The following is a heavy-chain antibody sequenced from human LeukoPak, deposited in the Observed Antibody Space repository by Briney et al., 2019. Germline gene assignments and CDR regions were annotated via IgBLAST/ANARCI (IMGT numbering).Heavy chain of an antibody. D-gene: IGHD6-6*01. CDR3: AKVLSFGYSSSSGFDY. Sequence: PGGSLRLSCAASGFTFSSYGMHWVRQAPGKGLEWVAFIRYDGSNKYYADSVKGRFTISRDNSKNTLYLQMNSPRAEDTAVYYCAKVLSFGYSSSSGFDYWGQGTLVTVSS. CDR2: IRYDGSNK. CDR1: GFTFSSYG. V-gene: IGHV3-30*02. J-gene: IGHJ4*02.